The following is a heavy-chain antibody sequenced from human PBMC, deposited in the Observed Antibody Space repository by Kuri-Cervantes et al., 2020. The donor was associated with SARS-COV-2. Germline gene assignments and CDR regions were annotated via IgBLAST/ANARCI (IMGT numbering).Heavy chain of an antibody. Sequence: GGSLRLSCVASGFTFSAYTLNWVRQAPGKGLEWVSSITRSSVYISYADSLKGRFTISRDNAKNSLYLQMNSLRAEDMALYYCAKTSKVGATGYTAGWYFDLWGRGTLVTVSS. D-gene: IGHD1-26*01. CDR2: ITRSSVYI. CDR1: GFTFSAYT. J-gene: IGHJ2*01. V-gene: IGHV3-21*04. CDR3: AKTSKVGATGYTAGWYFDL.